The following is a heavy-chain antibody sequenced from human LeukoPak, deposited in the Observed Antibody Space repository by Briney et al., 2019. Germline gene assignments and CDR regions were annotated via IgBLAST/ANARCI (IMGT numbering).Heavy chain of an antibody. CDR3: AKDGSRYSGSPGIDY. CDR1: GFTFSDYY. Sequence: PGGSLRLSCAASGFTFSDYYMSWIRQAPGKGLEWVSYISSSGSTIYYADSVKGRFTISRDNSKNTVYLQMNSLRAEDTAVYYCAKDGSRYSGSPGIDYWGQGTLVTVSS. D-gene: IGHD1-26*01. CDR2: ISSSGSTI. V-gene: IGHV3-11*01. J-gene: IGHJ4*02.